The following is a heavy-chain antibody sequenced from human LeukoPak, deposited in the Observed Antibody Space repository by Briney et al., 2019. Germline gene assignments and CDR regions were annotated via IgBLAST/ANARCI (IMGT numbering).Heavy chain of an antibody. CDR3: ATEGGSGSYYGDDAFDM. CDR1: GFSFTNTW. Sequence: GGSLRLSCEASGFSFTNTWMSWVRQAPGKGLEWVGRVKSKADDGTTDYAAPAQGRFTISRDDSKNTLSLQMNSLKTEDTAVYYCATEGGSGSYYGDDAFDMWGQGTMVTVSS. J-gene: IGHJ3*02. D-gene: IGHD3-10*01. V-gene: IGHV3-15*01. CDR2: VKSKADDGTT.